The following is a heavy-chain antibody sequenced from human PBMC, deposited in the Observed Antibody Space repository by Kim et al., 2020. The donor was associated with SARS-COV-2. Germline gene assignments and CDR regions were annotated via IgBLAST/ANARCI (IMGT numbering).Heavy chain of an antibody. D-gene: IGHD3-16*02. CDR1: GYTFTSYA. CDR2: INTNTGNP. Sequence: ASVKVSCKASGYTFTSYAMNWVRQAPGQGLEWMGWINTNTGNPTYAQGFTGRFVFSLDTSVSTAYLQISSLKAEDTAVYYCARAIYDYVWGSYRYRTPYYFDYWGQGTLVTVSS. J-gene: IGHJ4*02. V-gene: IGHV7-4-1*02. CDR3: ARAIYDYVWGSYRYRTPYYFDY.